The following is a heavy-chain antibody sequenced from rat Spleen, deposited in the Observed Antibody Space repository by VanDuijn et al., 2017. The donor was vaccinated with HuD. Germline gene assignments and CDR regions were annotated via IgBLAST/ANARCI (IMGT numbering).Heavy chain of an antibody. CDR2: ISSGGGGT. D-gene: IGHD1-12*02. CDR1: GFTFSDYN. Sequence: EVQLVESGGGLVQPGRSLKLSCAAAGFTFSDYNMAWVRQAPTKGLEWVASISSGGGGTYYPDSVKDRFTISRDNAKSTQYLQMDSLRSEDTATYYCASTMMGDWYFDFWGQGVMVTVSS. V-gene: IGHV5S23*01. CDR3: ASTMMGDWYFDF. J-gene: IGHJ2*01.